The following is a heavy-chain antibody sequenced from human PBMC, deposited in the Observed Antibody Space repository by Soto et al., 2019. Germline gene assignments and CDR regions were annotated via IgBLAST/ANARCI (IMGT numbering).Heavy chain of an antibody. CDR1: GFRFSSYW. CDR3: AKVGYSDWDFDR. V-gene: IGHV3-7*01. Sequence: GGSLRLSCVASGFRFSSYWMTWVRQAPGKGLEWVAIINQDTSYRYYVDSVEGRFTISRDNAKSSVYLQMNSLRAEDTALYYCAKVGYSDWDFDRWGQGTLVTVSS. CDR2: INQDTSYR. J-gene: IGHJ4*02. D-gene: IGHD1-26*01.